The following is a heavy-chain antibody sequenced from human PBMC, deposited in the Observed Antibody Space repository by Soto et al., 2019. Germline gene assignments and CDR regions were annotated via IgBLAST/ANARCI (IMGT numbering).Heavy chain of an antibody. V-gene: IGHV3-30-3*01. J-gene: IGHJ4*02. CDR2: ISYDGTNR. CDR3: AREASTTVTTGGGGSAKDY. D-gene: IGHD4-17*01. Sequence: QVHLVESGGGVVQPGRSLRLSCAASGLTFSNYAMHWVRQAPGKGLEWVAFISYDGTNRCYPDSVKGRFTISRDNSKNXLXXQMNSLKTEDTAVYYCAREASTTVTTGGGGSAKDYWGQETLVSVSS. CDR1: GLTFSNYA.